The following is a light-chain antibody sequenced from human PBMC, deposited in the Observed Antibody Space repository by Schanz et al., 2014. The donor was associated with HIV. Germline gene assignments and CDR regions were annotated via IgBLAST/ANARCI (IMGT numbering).Light chain of an antibody. CDR1: QSISNN. Sequence: EIVMTQSPATLSVSPGERATLSCRASQSISNNLAWYQHKPGQAPRLLIYGAFTRATGIPVRFSGSGSGADFTLTIGGLQSEDFAVYYCQQYSDWPPSTFGQGTKLEIK. J-gene: IGKJ2*01. V-gene: IGKV3-15*01. CDR3: QQYSDWPPST. CDR2: GAF.